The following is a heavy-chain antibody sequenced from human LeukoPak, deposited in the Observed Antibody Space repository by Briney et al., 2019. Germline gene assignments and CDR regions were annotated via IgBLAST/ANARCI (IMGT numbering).Heavy chain of an antibody. CDR3: ARETGSYGMDV. CDR1: GGSFSGYY. CDR2: IYYSGST. V-gene: IGHV4-30-4*08. Sequence: SETLSLTCAVYGGSFSGYYWSWIRQPPGKGLEWIGYIYYSGSTYYNPSLKSRVTISVDTSKNQFSLKLSSVTAADTAVYYCARETGSYGMDVWGQGTTVTVSS. D-gene: IGHD3-10*01. J-gene: IGHJ6*02.